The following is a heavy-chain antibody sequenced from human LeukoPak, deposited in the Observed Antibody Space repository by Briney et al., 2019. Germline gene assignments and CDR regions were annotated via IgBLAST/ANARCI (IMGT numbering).Heavy chain of an antibody. J-gene: IGHJ4*02. CDR3: ARDTISYY. CDR2: ISSSGTYI. Sequence: GGSPRLSCAASESTFSSYSMNWVRQAPGKGLEWVSSISSSGTYIYYADSVKGRFTISRDNAKNSLYLQMNSLRAEDTAVYYCARDTISYYWGQGTLVTVSS. V-gene: IGHV3-21*01. D-gene: IGHD3-3*01. CDR1: ESTFSSYS.